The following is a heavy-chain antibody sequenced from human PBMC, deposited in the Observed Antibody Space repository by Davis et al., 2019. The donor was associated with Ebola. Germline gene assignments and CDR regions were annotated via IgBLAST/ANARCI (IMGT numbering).Heavy chain of an antibody. V-gene: IGHV3-23*01. Sequence: GESLKISCAASGFTFSSYSMSWVRQAPGKGLEWVSAISGSGISTYYADSVKGRFTISRDNSKNTQFLQMNSLRAEDMAVYYCARAGGSTTLTAPSMDVWGQGTTVTVSS. CDR1: GFTFSSYS. CDR2: ISGSGIST. CDR3: ARAGGSTTLTAPSMDV. D-gene: IGHD2/OR15-2a*01. J-gene: IGHJ6*02.